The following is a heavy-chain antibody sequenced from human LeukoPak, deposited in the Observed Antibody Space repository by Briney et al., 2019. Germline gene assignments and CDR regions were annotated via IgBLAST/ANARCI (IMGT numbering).Heavy chain of an antibody. CDR1: GFTFSSYS. D-gene: IGHD3-3*01. V-gene: IGHV3-48*01. CDR2: ISSSSSTI. CDR3: ARGSSLWSGYYPFDY. J-gene: IGHJ4*02. Sequence: GGSLRLSCAASGFTFSSYSMNWVRQAPGKGLEWVSYISSSSSTIYYADSVKGRFTISRDNAKNSLYLQMNSLRAEDTAVYYCARGSSLWSGYYPFDYWGQGTLVTVSS.